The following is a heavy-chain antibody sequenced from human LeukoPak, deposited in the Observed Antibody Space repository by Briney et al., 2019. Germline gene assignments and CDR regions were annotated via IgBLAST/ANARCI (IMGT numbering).Heavy chain of an antibody. D-gene: IGHD5-18*01. Sequence: GGSLRLSCAASGFTFSNAWMSWVRQAPGKGLEWAGRIKSKTDGGTTDYAAPMKGRFTISRDDSKNTLYLQMNSLKTEDTAVYYCTQYTYGFFQYWGQGTLVTVSS. CDR1: GFTFSNAW. V-gene: IGHV3-15*01. J-gene: IGHJ4*02. CDR3: TQYTYGFFQY. CDR2: IKSKTDGGTT.